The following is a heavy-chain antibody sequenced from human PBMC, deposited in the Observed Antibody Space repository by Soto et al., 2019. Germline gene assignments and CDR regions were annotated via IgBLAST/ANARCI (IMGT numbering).Heavy chain of an antibody. CDR3: ARDNWNSY. CDR1: GFTFNIYW. D-gene: IGHD1-1*01. J-gene: IGHJ4*02. CDR2: IDNDGSAT. V-gene: IGHV3-74*01. Sequence: PGGSLRLSCVASGFTFNIYWMHWVRQAPGKGLECVSRIDNDGSATTYADSVEGRFTVSRDNAKNTLFLQMNTLRVDDMAVYYCARDNWNSYWGQGTLVTVSS.